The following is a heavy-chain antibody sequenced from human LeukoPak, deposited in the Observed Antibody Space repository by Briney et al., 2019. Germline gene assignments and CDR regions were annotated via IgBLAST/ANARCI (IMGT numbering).Heavy chain of an antibody. CDR1: GFTFSSYE. Sequence: PGGSLRLSCAASGFTFSSYEMNWVRQAPGKGLEWVSYISSSGSTIYYADSVKGRFTISRDNAKNSLYLQMNSLRAEDTAVYYCAKKWYYDRVNIGDYYYYMDVWGKGTTVTISS. J-gene: IGHJ6*03. CDR2: ISSSGSTI. V-gene: IGHV3-48*03. D-gene: IGHD3-22*01. CDR3: AKKWYYDRVNIGDYYYYMDV.